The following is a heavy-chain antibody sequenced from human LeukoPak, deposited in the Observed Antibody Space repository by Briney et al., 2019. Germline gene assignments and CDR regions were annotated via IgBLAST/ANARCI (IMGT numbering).Heavy chain of an antibody. Sequence: KTSETLSLTCTVSGGSISSGSYSWSWIRQPAGKGLEWIGRIYTSGNTNYNPSLKSRVTISVDTSKNQFSLKLSSVTAADTAVYYCARLGLVGATDYWGQGTLVTVSS. V-gene: IGHV4-61*02. CDR3: ARLGLVGATDY. CDR1: GGSISSGSYS. J-gene: IGHJ4*02. CDR2: IYTSGNT. D-gene: IGHD1-26*01.